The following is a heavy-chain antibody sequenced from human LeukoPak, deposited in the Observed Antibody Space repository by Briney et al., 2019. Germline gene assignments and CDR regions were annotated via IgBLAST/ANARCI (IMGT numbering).Heavy chain of an antibody. D-gene: IGHD2-15*01. J-gene: IGHJ4*02. CDR2: INTYNGKT. Sequence: RASVKVSCKASGYTFTSYGISWVRQAPGQGLEWMGWINTYNGKTNYAQKVQDRVTMTKDTSTSTAYMELRSLRSDDTAVYYCARDRCSGGSCYDDYWGQGTLVTVSS. CDR3: ARDRCSGGSCYDDY. CDR1: GYTFTSYG. V-gene: IGHV1-18*01.